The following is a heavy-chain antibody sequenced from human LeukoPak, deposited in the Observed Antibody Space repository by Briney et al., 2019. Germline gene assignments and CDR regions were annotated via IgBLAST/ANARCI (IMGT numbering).Heavy chain of an antibody. V-gene: IGHV4-38-2*02. CDR3: ARAAYCSSTSCYLGISDYYYYMDV. CDR2: IYHSGST. Sequence: SETLSLTCTVSGYSISSGYYWGWIRQPPGKGLEWIGSIYHSGSTYYNPSLKSRVTISVDTSKNQFSLKLSSVTAADTAVYYCARAAYCSSTSCYLGISDYYYYMDVWGKGTTVTVSS. CDR1: GYSISSGYY. J-gene: IGHJ6*03. D-gene: IGHD2-2*01.